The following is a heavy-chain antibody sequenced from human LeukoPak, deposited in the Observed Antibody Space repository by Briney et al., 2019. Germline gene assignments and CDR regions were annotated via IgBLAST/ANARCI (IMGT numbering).Heavy chain of an antibody. CDR3: ARDRPTGRSRGVVVQ. Sequence: GGSLRLSCAACGFKFDTYAMTWVRQAPGKGLEWVSSISSGGTYLYYAESLRGRSTISRDNTKNFLYLQLSTLRVEDTAVYYCARDRPTGRSRGVVVQWGQGTLVTVSS. V-gene: IGHV3-21*01. J-gene: IGHJ4*02. D-gene: IGHD2-15*01. CDR2: ISSGGTYL. CDR1: GFKFDTYA.